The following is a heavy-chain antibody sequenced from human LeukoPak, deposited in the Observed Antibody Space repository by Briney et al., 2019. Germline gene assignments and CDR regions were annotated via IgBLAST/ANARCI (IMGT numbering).Heavy chain of an antibody. Sequence: GGSLRLSCAASGFTFCDCAKHWVRQAPGKGLEWVSGISWNSGSIGYADSVKGRFTISRDNAKNSLYLQKNSLRAEDTALYYWAKALSYSITAATDYWGQGTLVTVSS. D-gene: IGHD6-25*01. CDR2: ISWNSGSI. CDR3: AKALSYSITAATDY. CDR1: GFTFCDCA. J-gene: IGHJ4*02. V-gene: IGHV3-9*01.